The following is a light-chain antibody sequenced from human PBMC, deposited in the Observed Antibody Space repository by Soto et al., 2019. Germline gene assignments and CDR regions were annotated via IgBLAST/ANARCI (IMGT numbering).Light chain of an antibody. J-gene: IGKJ4*01. Sequence: DIQMTQSPSSLSASVGDRVTISCRASQSISSYLNWYQQKPGKAPKLLIYAASSLQDGLPSRFSGSGSETDFTLTISSLQPEDFATYYCQQSYNTPLTFGGGTKVEIK. CDR3: QQSYNTPLT. CDR1: QSISSY. V-gene: IGKV1-39*01. CDR2: AAS.